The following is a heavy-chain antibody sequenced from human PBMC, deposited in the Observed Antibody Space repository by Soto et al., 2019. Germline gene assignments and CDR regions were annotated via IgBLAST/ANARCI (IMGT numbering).Heavy chain of an antibody. Sequence: ASVKVSCKASGYTFTGYYMHWVRQAPGQGLEWMGWINPNSGGTNYAQKFQGWVTMTRDTSISTAYMELSRLRSDDTAVYYCARGWSDYIYYFDYWGQGTLVTVS. CDR1: GYTFTGYY. J-gene: IGHJ4*02. D-gene: IGHD4-4*01. CDR3: ARGWSDYIYYFDY. V-gene: IGHV1-2*04. CDR2: INPNSGGT.